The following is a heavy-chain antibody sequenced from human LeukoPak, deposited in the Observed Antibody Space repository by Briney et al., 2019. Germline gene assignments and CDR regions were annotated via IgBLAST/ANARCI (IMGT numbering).Heavy chain of an antibody. J-gene: IGHJ4*02. CDR2: IWHDGSYK. CDR1: GFTFSSYG. D-gene: IGHD1-26*01. V-gene: IGHV3-33*08. Sequence: GGSLRLSCAASGFTFSSYGIHLVRQAPGKGLEWVAVIWHDGSYKYYADSVEGRFTITRDNSKNMLFLEMNRLGAEDTAVYCCARVSAGSYSGIDYWGQGTPVTVSA. CDR3: ARVSAGSYSGIDY.